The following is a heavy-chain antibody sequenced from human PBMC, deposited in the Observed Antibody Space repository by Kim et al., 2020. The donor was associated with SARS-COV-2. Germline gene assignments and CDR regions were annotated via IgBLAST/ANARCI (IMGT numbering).Heavy chain of an antibody. J-gene: IGHJ4*02. V-gene: IGHV3-73*01. Sequence: ATAYGASVKGRLSISRDKSQSTEYLQMNNLKTEDTAVYFCSRQTSSCQDYWGQGILVTVSS. CDR3: SRQTSSCQDY. D-gene: IGHD2-2*01. CDR2: AT.